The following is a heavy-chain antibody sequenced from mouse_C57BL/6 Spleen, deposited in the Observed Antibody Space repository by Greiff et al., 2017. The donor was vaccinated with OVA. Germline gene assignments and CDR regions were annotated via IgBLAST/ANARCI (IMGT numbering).Heavy chain of an antibody. D-gene: IGHD1-1*01. Sequence: DVKLQESGPGLVKPSQSLSLTCSVTGYSITSGYYWNWIRQFPGNKLEWMGYISYDGSNNYNPSLKNRISITRDTSKNQFFLKLNSVTTEDTATYYCARIDYGSVYYYAMDYWGQGTSVTVSS. J-gene: IGHJ4*01. CDR2: ISYDGSN. CDR1: GYSITSGYY. CDR3: ARIDYGSVYYYAMDY. V-gene: IGHV3-6*01.